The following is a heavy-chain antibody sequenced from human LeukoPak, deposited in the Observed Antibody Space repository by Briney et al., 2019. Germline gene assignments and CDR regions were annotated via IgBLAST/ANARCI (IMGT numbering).Heavy chain of an antibody. V-gene: IGHV5-51*01. D-gene: IGHD3-10*01. CDR3: ARRDYYGSGSYNWFDP. Sequence: GESLKISCKGSGYSFTSYWIGWVRQMPGKGLEWMGIIYPGDSDTRYSPSFQGRVTISADKSISTAYLQWSSLKASDTAMYYCARRDYYGSGSYNWFDPWGQGTLVTVSS. J-gene: IGHJ5*02. CDR2: IYPGDSDT. CDR1: GYSFTSYW.